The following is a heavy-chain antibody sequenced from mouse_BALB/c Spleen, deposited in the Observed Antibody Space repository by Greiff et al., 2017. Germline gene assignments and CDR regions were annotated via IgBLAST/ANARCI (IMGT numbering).Heavy chain of an antibody. CDR2: SRNKANDYTT. Sequence: EVNVVESGGGLVQPGGSLRLSCATSGFTFSDFYMEWVRQPPGKRLEWIAASRNKANDYTTEYSASVKGRFIVSRDTSQSILYLQMNALRAEDTAIYYCARDGPYYGNSWFAYWGQGTLVTVSA. J-gene: IGHJ3*01. CDR3: ARDGPYYGNSWFAY. D-gene: IGHD2-10*01. V-gene: IGHV7-1*02. CDR1: GFTFSDFY.